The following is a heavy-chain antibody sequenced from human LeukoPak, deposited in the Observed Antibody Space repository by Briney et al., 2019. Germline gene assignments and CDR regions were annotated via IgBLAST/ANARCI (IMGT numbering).Heavy chain of an antibody. V-gene: IGHV4-39*07. J-gene: IGHJ3*02. CDR2: IYYSGST. CDR1: GGSISSSSYY. Sequence: KPSETLSLTCTVSGGSISSSSYYWGWIRQPPGKGLEWIGSIYYSGSTYYNPSLKSRVTISVDTSKNQFSLKLSSVTAADTAVYYCARAYSDREGSGWINAFDIWGQGTMVTVSS. D-gene: IGHD6-19*01. CDR3: ARAYSDREGSGWINAFDI.